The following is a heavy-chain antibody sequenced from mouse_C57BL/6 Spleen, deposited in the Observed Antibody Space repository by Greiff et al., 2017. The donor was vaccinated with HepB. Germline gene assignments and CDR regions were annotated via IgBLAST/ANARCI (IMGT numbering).Heavy chain of an antibody. CDR1: GYTFTDYY. CDR2: INPNNGGT. Sequence: VQLKQSGPELVKPGASVKISCKASGYTFTDYYMNWVKQSHGKSLEWIGDINPNNGGTSYNQKFKGKATLTVDKSSSTAYMELRSLTSEDSAVYYCAREGDGYYDYAMDYWGQGTSVTVSS. V-gene: IGHV1-26*01. D-gene: IGHD2-3*01. CDR3: AREGDGYYDYAMDY. J-gene: IGHJ4*01.